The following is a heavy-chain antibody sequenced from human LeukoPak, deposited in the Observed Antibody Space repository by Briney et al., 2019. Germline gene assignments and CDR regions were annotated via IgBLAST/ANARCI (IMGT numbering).Heavy chain of an antibody. Sequence: SETLSLTCTVSGGSVSSGDYYWNWIRQPPGKGLEWIGYIYYSGSTNYNPPLQSRVTISLDTSKNQFSLKLSSVTAADTAVYYCARDYGDYNAFDIWGQGTMVTVSS. D-gene: IGHD4-17*01. CDR2: IYYSGST. V-gene: IGHV4-61*08. J-gene: IGHJ3*02. CDR1: GGSVSSGDYY. CDR3: ARDYGDYNAFDI.